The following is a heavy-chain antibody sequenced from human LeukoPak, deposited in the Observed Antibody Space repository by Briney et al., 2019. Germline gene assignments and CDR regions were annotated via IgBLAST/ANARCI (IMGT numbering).Heavy chain of an antibody. V-gene: IGHV3-66*01. CDR2: IYSGGST. J-gene: IGHJ4*02. CDR3: ARDSRRILPSD. D-gene: IGHD2-15*01. CDR1: GFTVSSNY. Sequence: GGSLRLSCAASGFTVSSNYMSWVRQAPGKGLEWVEVIYSGGSTYYADSVKGRFTISRDNSKNTLYLQMNSLRAEDTAVYYCARDSRRILPSDWGQGTLVTVSS.